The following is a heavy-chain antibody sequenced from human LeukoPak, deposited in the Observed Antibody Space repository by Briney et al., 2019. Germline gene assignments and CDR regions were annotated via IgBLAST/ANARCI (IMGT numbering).Heavy chain of an antibody. D-gene: IGHD2-15*01. CDR2: IYWNDDK. J-gene: IGHJ3*02. CDR1: GFSLSTSGVG. V-gene: IGHV2-5*01. Sequence: SGPTLVNPTQTLTLTCTFSGFSLSTSGVGVGWIRQPPGKALEWLALIYWNDDKRYSPSLKSRLTSTKDTSQNQVFLTMTNMDPVDTATYYCARYIVVVVDDTFDIWGQGTMVTASS. CDR3: ARYIVVVVDDTFDI.